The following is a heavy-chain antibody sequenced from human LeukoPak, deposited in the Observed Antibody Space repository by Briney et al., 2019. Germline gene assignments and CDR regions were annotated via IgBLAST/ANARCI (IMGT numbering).Heavy chain of an antibody. Sequence: ASVKVSCKASGYTFTGLSMHWVRQAPGKGLEWMGIFDPDDGRTSYAQKFQGRVTMTKDTSTSTAYMELSSLRSEDTAVYYCARDYYYDSSVYFDYWGQGTLVTVSS. CDR3: ARDYYYDSSVYFDY. V-gene: IGHV1-24*01. CDR2: FDPDDGRT. J-gene: IGHJ4*02. CDR1: GYTFTGLS. D-gene: IGHD3-22*01.